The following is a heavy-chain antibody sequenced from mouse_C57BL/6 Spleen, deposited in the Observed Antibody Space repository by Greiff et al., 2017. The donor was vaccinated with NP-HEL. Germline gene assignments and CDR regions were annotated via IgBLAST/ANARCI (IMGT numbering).Heavy chain of an antibody. CDR1: GYTFTSYW. Sequence: EVKLQQPGTELVKPGASVKLSCKASGYTFTSYWMHWVKQSPEKSLEWIGEINPSTGGTTYNQKFKAKATLTVDKSSSTAYMQLKSLTSEDSAVYYCARSGGIKYWGQGTTLTVSS. D-gene: IGHD4-1*01. J-gene: IGHJ2*01. CDR3: ARSGGIKY. CDR2: INPSTGGT. V-gene: IGHV1-42*01.